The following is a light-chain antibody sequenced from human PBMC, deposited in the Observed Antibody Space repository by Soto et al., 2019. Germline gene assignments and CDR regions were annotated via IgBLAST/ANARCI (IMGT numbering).Light chain of an antibody. CDR1: QSISSW. CDR3: QQYNSYPWT. V-gene: IGKV1-5*03. J-gene: IGKJ1*01. Sequence: DIQMTQSPSTLSAAVGDRVTITCRASQSISSWLAWYQQKPGKAPKLLIYKASSLESGVPSRFSGSGSGTEFTLNISSLQPDDLATYDCQQYNSYPWTFGQGPKGEIK. CDR2: KAS.